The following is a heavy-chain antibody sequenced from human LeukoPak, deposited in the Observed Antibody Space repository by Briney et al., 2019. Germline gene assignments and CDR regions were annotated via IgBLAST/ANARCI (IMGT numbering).Heavy chain of an antibody. CDR1: GFIFSSYS. J-gene: IGHJ3*02. CDR3: AREYYYDSRAPGAFDI. CDR2: ISSSSSYI. D-gene: IGHD3-22*01. V-gene: IGHV3-21*01. Sequence: PGGSLRLSCAASGFIFSSYSINWVRQAPGEGLEWVSSISSSSSYIYYADSVKVRFTISRDNAKNSLYLQMNSLRAEDTAVYYCAREYYYDSRAPGAFDIWGQGTMVTVSS.